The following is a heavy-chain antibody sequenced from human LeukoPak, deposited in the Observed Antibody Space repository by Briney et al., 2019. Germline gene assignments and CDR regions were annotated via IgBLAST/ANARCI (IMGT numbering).Heavy chain of an antibody. V-gene: IGHV1-18*01. D-gene: IGHD6-19*01. CDR3: ASGLDTGYYYGMDV. Sequence: ASVKVSCKASGHTFTSYGISWVRQAPGQGLEWMGWISAYNGNTNYAQKLQGRVTMTTDTSTSTAYMELRSLRSDDTAVYYCASGLDTGYYYGMDVWGQGTTVTVSS. CDR1: GHTFTSYG. J-gene: IGHJ6*02. CDR2: ISAYNGNT.